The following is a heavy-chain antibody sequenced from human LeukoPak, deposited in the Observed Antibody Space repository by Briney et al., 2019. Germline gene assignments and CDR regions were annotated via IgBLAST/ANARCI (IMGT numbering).Heavy chain of an antibody. CDR1: GFAFHNYA. V-gene: IGHV3-9*01. J-gene: IGHJ6*02. CDR2: INWNSDTK. CDR3: AKDTGGNGAYFYAMDV. D-gene: IGHD4-23*01. Sequence: GGSLRLSCVGSGFAFHNYAMHWVRRPPGKGREWVSAINWNSDTKAYADYVKGRFTISRDRARNSLYLQMDSLRPEDTALYYCAKDTGGNGAYFYAMDVWGQGTSVTVSS.